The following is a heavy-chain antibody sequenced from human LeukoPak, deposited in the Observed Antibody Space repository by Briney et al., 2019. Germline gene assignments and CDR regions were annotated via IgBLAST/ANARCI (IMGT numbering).Heavy chain of an antibody. J-gene: IGHJ4*02. CDR3: ARGKRGGDCYSN. CDR2: INPNSGGT. D-gene: IGHD2-21*02. CDR1: GYTFTGYY. V-gene: IGHV1-2*02. Sequence: ASVKVSCKASGYTFTGYYMHWVRQAPGQGLEWMGWINPNSGGTNYAQKSQGRVTTTRDTSISTAYMELSRLRTDDTAVYYCARGKRGGDCYSNWGQGTLVTVSS.